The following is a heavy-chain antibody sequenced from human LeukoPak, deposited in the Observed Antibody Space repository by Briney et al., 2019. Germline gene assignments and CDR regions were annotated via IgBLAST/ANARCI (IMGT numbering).Heavy chain of an antibody. D-gene: IGHD5-18*01. CDR2: FGISGTI. CDR3: AGYGFYPY. CDR1: GFTVSTYD. V-gene: IGHV3-48*01. Sequence: GGSLRLSCAASGFTVSTYDMHWVRQAPGEGPEWIAYFGISGTIYYADSVRGRFTISRDSAKNSLHLEMDSLRVDDTAIYYCAGYGFYPYWGQGTPVTVSS. J-gene: IGHJ4*02.